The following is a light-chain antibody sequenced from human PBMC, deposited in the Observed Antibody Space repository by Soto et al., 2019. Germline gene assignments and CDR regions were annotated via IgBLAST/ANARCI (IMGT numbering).Light chain of an antibody. CDR1: QGISSY. CDR2: AAS. V-gene: IGKV1-39*01. Sequence: DIQMTQSPSSLSASVGDRVTITCRASQGISSYLAWYQHKPGKAPNLLIYAASALQSGVPSKFTGSGSGTDFILTISSLLPEDFATYYCQQSHRFPYTFGQGTKLE. CDR3: QQSHRFPYT. J-gene: IGKJ2*01.